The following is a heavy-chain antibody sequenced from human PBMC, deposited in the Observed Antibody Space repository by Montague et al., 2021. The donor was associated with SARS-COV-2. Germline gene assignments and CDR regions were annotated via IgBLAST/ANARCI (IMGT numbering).Heavy chain of an antibody. J-gene: IGHJ5*02. CDR3: ARGGYSSSWYGGKNWFDP. Sequence: SDTLSLTCAVYGGSFSGYYWSWIRQPAGKGLEWIGEINHSGSTNXNPSLKSRVTISVDTSKNKFSLKLSSVTAADTAVYYCARGGYSSSWYGGKNWFDPWGQGTLVTVSP. CDR2: INHSGST. V-gene: IGHV4-34*01. CDR1: GGSFSGYY. D-gene: IGHD6-13*01.